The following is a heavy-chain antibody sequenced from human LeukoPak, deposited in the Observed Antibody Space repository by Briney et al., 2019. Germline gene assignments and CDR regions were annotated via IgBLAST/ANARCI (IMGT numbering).Heavy chain of an antibody. D-gene: IGHD6-6*01. CDR1: GGTFSSYA. J-gene: IGHJ6*02. CDR3: ASSSSTCYGMDV. Sequence: ASVKVSCKASGGTFSSYAISWVRQAPGQGLEWMGGIIPIFGTANYAQKFQGRVTITADESTSTAYMELSSLRSEDTAVYYCASSSSTCYGMDVWGQGTTVTVSS. V-gene: IGHV1-69*13. CDR2: IIPIFGTA.